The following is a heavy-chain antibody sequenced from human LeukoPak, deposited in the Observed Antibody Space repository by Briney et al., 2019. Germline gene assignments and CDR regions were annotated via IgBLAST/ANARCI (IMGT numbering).Heavy chain of an antibody. D-gene: IGHD6-19*01. V-gene: IGHV3-53*01. CDR2: IYSGGST. CDR3: ARAGAEAPFDY. Sequence: GGSLRLSCAASGFTVSSNYMSWVRQAPGKGLEWVSVIYSGGSTYYADSVKGRFTISRDNSKNTLYLQMNSLRAEDTAVYYCARAGAEAPFDYWGQGTLVTVSS. CDR1: GFTVSSNY. J-gene: IGHJ4*02.